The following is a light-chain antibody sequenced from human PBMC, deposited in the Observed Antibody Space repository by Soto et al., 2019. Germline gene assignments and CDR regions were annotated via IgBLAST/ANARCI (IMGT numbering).Light chain of an antibody. V-gene: IGKV3-15*01. CDR3: QQYNNWPFA. CDR2: GAS. J-gene: IGKJ3*01. Sequence: EIVMTQSPGTLSVSPGERATLSCRASQSVSRNLAWYQQKPGQARRLLIYGASTRATGIQARFSGSGSGTEFTLTISSLQSEDFAVYYCQQYNNWPFAFGPVTKVDF. CDR1: QSVSRN.